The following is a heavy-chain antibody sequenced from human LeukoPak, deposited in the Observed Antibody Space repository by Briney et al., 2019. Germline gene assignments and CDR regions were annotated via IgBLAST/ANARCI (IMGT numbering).Heavy chain of an antibody. D-gene: IGHD3-22*01. Sequence: SGGSLRLSCAASGFTFSSYGMHWVRQAPGKGLEWVAVISYDGSNKYYADSVKGRFTISRDNSKNTLYLQMNSLRAEDTAVYYCAKESNYYDSSGYSGINAFDIWGQGTMVTVSS. V-gene: IGHV3-30*18. CDR2: ISYDGSNK. CDR3: AKESNYYDSSGYSGINAFDI. J-gene: IGHJ3*02. CDR1: GFTFSSYG.